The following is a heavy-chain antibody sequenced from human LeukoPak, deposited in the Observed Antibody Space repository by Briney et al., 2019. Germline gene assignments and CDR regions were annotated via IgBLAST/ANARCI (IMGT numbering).Heavy chain of an antibody. J-gene: IGHJ4*02. CDR1: GFTFSSYE. Sequence: GGSLRLSCAASGFTFSSYEMNWVRQAPGKGLEWVSSISTSSRYIFYADSVKGRFTISRDNAKNSLYLQMNSLRAEDTAVYYCAREYCGGDCSFDYWGQGTLVTVSS. CDR3: AREYCGGDCSFDY. CDR2: ISTSSRYI. V-gene: IGHV3-21*01. D-gene: IGHD2-21*02.